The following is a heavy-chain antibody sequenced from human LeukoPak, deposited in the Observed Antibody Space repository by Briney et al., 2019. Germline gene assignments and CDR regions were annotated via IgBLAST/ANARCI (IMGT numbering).Heavy chain of an antibody. CDR3: ARRSQAGGTGIGY. J-gene: IGHJ4*02. V-gene: IGHV1-8*01. CDR2: MNPNSGNT. Sequence: ASVKVSCKASGYTFTSYDINWVRQATGQGLEWMGWMNPNSGNTGYAQKLQGRVTMTRNTSISTAYMELGSLRSEDTAVYYCARRSQAGGTGIGYWGQGTLVTVSS. D-gene: IGHD6-19*01. CDR1: GYTFTSYD.